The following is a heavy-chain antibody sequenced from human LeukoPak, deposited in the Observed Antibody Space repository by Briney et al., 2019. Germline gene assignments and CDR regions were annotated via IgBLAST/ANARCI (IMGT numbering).Heavy chain of an antibody. Sequence: SETLSLTCAVYGGSFSGYYWSWIRQPPGKGLEWIGEINHSGSTNYNPSLKSRVTISVDTSKNQFSLKLSSVTAADTAVYYCARGPRRDGYSRKVNFDYWGQGTLVTVSS. D-gene: IGHD5-24*01. V-gene: IGHV4-34*01. CDR1: GGSFSGYY. J-gene: IGHJ4*02. CDR3: ARGPRRDGYSRKVNFDY. CDR2: INHSGST.